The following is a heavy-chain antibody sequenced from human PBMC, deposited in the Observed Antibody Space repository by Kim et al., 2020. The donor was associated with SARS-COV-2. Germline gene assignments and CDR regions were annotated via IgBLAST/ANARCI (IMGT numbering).Heavy chain of an antibody. J-gene: IGHJ6*01. CDR2: SYSSGSG. CDR1: GGSISSYY. Sequence: SETLSLTCTVSGGSISSYYWSWIRQPPRHGLEWIGFSYSSGSGNNNSTPKSRGTITVDTAKNKISLTLRPGTAADTAADYYSREVDGRCGRGEVGGHGTT. D-gene: IGHD2-15*01. CDR3: SREVDGRCGRGEV. V-gene: IGHV4-59*01.